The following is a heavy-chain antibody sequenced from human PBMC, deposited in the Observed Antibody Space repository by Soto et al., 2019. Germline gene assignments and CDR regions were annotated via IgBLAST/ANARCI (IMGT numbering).Heavy chain of an antibody. CDR3: AKVPGAADFR. CDR2: ISYDGSNK. D-gene: IGHD6-13*01. CDR1: GFTFSSYG. V-gene: IGHV3-30*18. J-gene: IGHJ4*02. Sequence: QVQLVESGGGVVQPGRSLRLSCAASGFTFSSYGMHWVRQAPGKGLGWVAVISYDGSNKYYADSVKGRFTISRDNSKNTLYLQMNSLRAEDTAVYYCAKVPGAADFRWGQGTLVTVSS.